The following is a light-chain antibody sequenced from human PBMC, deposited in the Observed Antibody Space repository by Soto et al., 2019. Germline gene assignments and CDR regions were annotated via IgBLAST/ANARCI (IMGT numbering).Light chain of an antibody. CDR3: MQALQTPLT. J-gene: IGKJ4*01. CDR1: QSLLHSNGYNY. Sequence: DIVMTQSPLSLPVTPGEPASISCRSSQSLLHSNGYNYLDWYLQKPGQSPQLLIYLGSNRASGVTDRFSGNGSGTDFTLKISRVEAEDVGVYYCMQALQTPLTFGGGTKVESK. CDR2: LGS. V-gene: IGKV2-28*01.